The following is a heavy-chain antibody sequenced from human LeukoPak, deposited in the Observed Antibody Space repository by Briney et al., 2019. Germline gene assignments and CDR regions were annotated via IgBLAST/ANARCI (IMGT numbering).Heavy chain of an antibody. J-gene: IGHJ5*02. CDR1: GFTFSSYS. CDR3: AKGTSYNWNDGWFDP. V-gene: IGHV3-21*01. Sequence: PGGSLRLSCAASGFTFSSYSMNWVRQAPGKGLEWVSSISSSSSYIYYADSVKGRFTISRDNAKNSLYLQMNSLRAEDTAVYYCAKGTSYNWNDGWFDPWGNGILVTVSS. CDR2: ISSSSSYI. D-gene: IGHD1-20*01.